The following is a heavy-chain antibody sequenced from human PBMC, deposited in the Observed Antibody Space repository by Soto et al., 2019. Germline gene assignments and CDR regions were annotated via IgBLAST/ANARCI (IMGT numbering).Heavy chain of an antibody. V-gene: IGHV3-66*01. D-gene: IGHD6-19*01. CDR1: GFTVSSNY. CDR3: TNSGWSCDH. Sequence: EVQLVESGGGLVQPGGSLRLSCAASGFTVSSNYMSWVRQAPGKGLEWVSIIYSGGTTYYADSVKGRFSISRDNSKNTLYLQMNSLRAEDTAVYDCTNSGWSCDHWGQGTLVTVSS. CDR2: IYSGGTT. J-gene: IGHJ4*02.